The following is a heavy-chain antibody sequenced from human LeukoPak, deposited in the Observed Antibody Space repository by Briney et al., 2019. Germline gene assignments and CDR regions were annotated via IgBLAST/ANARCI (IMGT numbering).Heavy chain of an antibody. J-gene: IGHJ4*02. CDR3: ARKDDYSGSGTPFDH. CDR1: GFTFSSHA. CDR2: ISHDGRKE. D-gene: IGHD3-10*01. V-gene: IGHV3-30-3*01. Sequence: GRSLRLSCAASGFTFSSHAMHWVRQAPGKGLEWVAVISHDGRKEYNADSVKGRFTISRDNSKNTLELQMDSLRPEDTAVYYCARKDDYSGSGTPFDHWGQGTLVTVSS.